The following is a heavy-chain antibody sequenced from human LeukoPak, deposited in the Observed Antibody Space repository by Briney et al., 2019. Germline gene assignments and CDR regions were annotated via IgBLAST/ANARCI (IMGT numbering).Heavy chain of an antibody. V-gene: IGHV1-18*01. Sequence: ASVKVSCKASGYTFTSYGISWVRQAPGHGLEWMGWISAYNGNTNYAQKLQGRVTMTTDTSTSTAYMELRSLRSDDTAVYYCARALSSGIAYYFDYWGQGTLVTVSS. CDR3: ARALSSGIAYYFDY. CDR1: GYTFTSYG. D-gene: IGHD6-13*01. CDR2: ISAYNGNT. J-gene: IGHJ4*02.